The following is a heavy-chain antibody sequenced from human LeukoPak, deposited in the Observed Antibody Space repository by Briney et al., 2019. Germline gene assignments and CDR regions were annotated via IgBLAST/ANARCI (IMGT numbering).Heavy chain of an antibody. CDR2: INPSGGST. CDR3: ARAKTSGWYEYYYYYMDV. J-gene: IGHJ6*03. D-gene: IGHD6-19*01. V-gene: IGHV1-46*01. Sequence: ASVKVSCKASGYTFTSYYMHWVRQAPGQGLEWMGIINPSGGSTSYAQKFQGRVTMTRDMSTSTVYMELSSLRSEDTAVYYCARAKTSGWYEYYYYYMDVWGKGTTVTVSS. CDR1: GYTFTSYY.